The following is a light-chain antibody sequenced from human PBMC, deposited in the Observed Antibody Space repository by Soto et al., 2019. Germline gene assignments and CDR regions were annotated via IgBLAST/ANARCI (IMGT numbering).Light chain of an antibody. V-gene: IGKV3-11*01. Sequence: EIVLTQSPANLSLSPGERATLSCRASQSVSSYLAWYQQKPGQTPRLLIYDASNRATGIPARFSGSGSGTDFTLTISSLEPEDFAVYYCQQRSHWPTFGRGTKLEI. CDR3: QQRSHWPT. CDR2: DAS. CDR1: QSVSSY. J-gene: IGKJ2*01.